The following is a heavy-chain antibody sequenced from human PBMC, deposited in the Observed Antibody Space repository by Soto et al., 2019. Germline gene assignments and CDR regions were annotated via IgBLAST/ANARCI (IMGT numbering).Heavy chain of an antibody. Sequence: ASVKVSCKASGYTFTSYAMHCVRQAPGQRLEWMGWINAGNGNTKYSQKFQGRVTITRDTSASTVYMELSSLRSEDTAVYYCARDPLYYYDPYYFDYWGQGTLVTVCS. CDR1: GYTFTSYA. J-gene: IGHJ4*02. CDR2: INAGNGNT. V-gene: IGHV1-3*01. D-gene: IGHD3-22*01. CDR3: ARDPLYYYDPYYFDY.